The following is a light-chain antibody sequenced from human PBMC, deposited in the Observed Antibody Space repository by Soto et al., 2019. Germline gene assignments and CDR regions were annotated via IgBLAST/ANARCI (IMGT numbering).Light chain of an antibody. Sequence: VLTQSPGTLSLSPGDRATLSCRASQSVSSSYLAWYQQKPGQAPRLLIYGAPRRATGIPERFSGSGSGTDFTLTISCMQSEDFATYYCQQYYSYPPTFGQGTKGGYQ. CDR1: QSVSSSY. CDR3: QQYYSYPPT. CDR2: GAP. J-gene: IGKJ1*01. V-gene: IGKV3-20*01.